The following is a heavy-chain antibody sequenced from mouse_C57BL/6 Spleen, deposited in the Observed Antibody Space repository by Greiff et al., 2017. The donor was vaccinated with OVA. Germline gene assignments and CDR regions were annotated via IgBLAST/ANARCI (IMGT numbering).Heavy chain of an antibody. CDR1: GFTFSNYW. V-gene: IGHV6-3*01. CDR2: IRLKSDNYAT. CDR3: TSWTTVVEGFAY. D-gene: IGHD1-1*01. Sequence: EVKLVESGGGLVQPGGSMKLSCVASGFTFSNYWMNWVRQSPEKGLAWVAQIRLKSDNYATHYAESVKGRFTISRDDSKSSVYLQMNNLRAEDTGIYYCTSWTTVVEGFAYWGQGTLVTVSA. J-gene: IGHJ3*01.